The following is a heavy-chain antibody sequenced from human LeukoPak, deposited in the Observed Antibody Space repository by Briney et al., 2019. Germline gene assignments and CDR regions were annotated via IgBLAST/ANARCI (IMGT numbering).Heavy chain of an antibody. V-gene: IGHV3-64*01. D-gene: IGHD3-10*02. CDR2: INGNGGST. J-gene: IGHJ4*02. CDR1: GFTVSNYA. Sequence: GGSLRLSCAASGFTVSNYAMHWVRQAPGKGLEYLSAINGNGGSTYYAPSVKGKFTITRDNSKNTLYLQMDSLSAEDMAVFYCARSLGAGSYLDFWGQGTLVTVSS. CDR3: ARSLGAGSYLDF.